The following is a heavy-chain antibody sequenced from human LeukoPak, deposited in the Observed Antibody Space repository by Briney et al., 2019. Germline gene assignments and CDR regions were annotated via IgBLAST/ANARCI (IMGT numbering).Heavy chain of an antibody. CDR1: GGSFSGYY. CDR2: INHSGST. J-gene: IGHJ6*02. CDR3: ARATSMVTYYYYGMDV. D-gene: IGHD5-18*01. V-gene: IGHV4-34*01. Sequence: SETLSLTCAAYGGSFSGYYWSWIRQPPGKGLEWIGEINHSGSTNYNPSLKSRVTISVDTSKNQFSLKLSSVTAADTAVYYCARATSMVTYYYYGMDVWGQGTTVTVSS.